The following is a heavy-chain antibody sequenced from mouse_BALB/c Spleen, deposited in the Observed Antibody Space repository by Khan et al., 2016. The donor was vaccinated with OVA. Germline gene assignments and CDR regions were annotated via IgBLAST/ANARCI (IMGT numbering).Heavy chain of an antibody. V-gene: IGHV3-8*02. Sequence: EVKLLESGPSLVKPSQTLSLTCSVAGDSITSGYWNWIRKFPGNNLEYMGYITYSASAFYNPSLKSRISITRDTSKNQYYLQLNSVTTEDTATYYCAIDFGSTYGYWYFDVWGAGTTVTVSS. CDR2: ITYSASA. D-gene: IGHD1-1*01. J-gene: IGHJ1*01. CDR1: GDSITSGY. CDR3: AIDFGSTYGYWYFDV.